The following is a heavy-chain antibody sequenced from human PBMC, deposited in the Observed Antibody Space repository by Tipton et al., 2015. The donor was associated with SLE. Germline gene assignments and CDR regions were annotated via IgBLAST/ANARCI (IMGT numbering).Heavy chain of an antibody. CDR2: IRSKANSYAT. CDR1: GFTFSGSA. V-gene: IGHV3-73*01. D-gene: IGHD6-13*01. CDR3: TTDLNGYIPVY. Sequence: SLRLSCAASGFTFSGSAMPWVRQASGKGLEWVGRIRSKANSYATAYAASVKGRFTISRDDSKNTAYLQMNSLKTEDTAVYYCTTDLNGYIPVYWGQGTLVTVSS. J-gene: IGHJ4*02.